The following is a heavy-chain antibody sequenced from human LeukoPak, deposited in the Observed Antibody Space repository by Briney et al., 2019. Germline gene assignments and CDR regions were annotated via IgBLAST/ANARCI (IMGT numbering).Heavy chain of an antibody. CDR3: ARSWYDSSGYYYPV. CDR1: GYTFTVYY. J-gene: IGHJ3*01. D-gene: IGHD3-22*01. Sequence: ASVKVSCKASGYTFTVYYIHWVRQAPGQGLEWMGWINPNSGATNSAQKFQGRVTMTRDTSISTVYMELSGLRSDDTAFYYCARSWYDSSGYYYPVWGQGTMVTVSS. V-gene: IGHV1-2*02. CDR2: INPNSGAT.